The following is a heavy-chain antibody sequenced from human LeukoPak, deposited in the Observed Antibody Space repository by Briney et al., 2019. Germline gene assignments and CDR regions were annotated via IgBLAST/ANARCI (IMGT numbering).Heavy chain of an antibody. CDR1: GGSISNYF. V-gene: IGHV4-4*07. Sequence: PSETLSLTCTVSGGSISNYFWSWIRRPAGKGLEWIRRIYFSGRTNYNPSLKSRATMSVDTSKNQFSLKVTSVTVADTAVYYCARHYYGDYFFDYWGQGALVTVSS. CDR3: ARHYYGDYFFDY. D-gene: IGHD4-17*01. CDR2: IYFSGRT. J-gene: IGHJ4*02.